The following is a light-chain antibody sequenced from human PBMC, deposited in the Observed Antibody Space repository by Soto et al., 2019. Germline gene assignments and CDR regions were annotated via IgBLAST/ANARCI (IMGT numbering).Light chain of an antibody. Sequence: DIQMVQSPSSQAASVGDRVTITCRARQSISNYLNWNQQKPGRAPKLLIYDASTLQSGVPSRFSGSGSGTYFTLTISSLQPEDFATYYCQPSYSIPETFGPGTKVEI. J-gene: IGKJ1*01. CDR3: QPSYSIPET. CDR1: QSISNY. V-gene: IGKV1-39*01. CDR2: DAS.